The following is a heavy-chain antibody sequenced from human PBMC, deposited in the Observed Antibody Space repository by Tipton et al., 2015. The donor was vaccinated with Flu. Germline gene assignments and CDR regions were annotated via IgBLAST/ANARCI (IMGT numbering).Heavy chain of an antibody. CDR3: ARALVGALDS. J-gene: IGHJ4*02. D-gene: IGHD1-26*01. CDR2: IFYTGST. V-gene: IGHV4-39*07. CDR1: GASVSSSSYY. Sequence: TLSLTCIVSGASVSSSSYYWAWVRQPPGKGLEYIGNIFYTGSTYYNPSLKSRVTISLDTSKNQFSPKVNSVTAADTALYYCARALVGALDSWGQGNLVTVSS.